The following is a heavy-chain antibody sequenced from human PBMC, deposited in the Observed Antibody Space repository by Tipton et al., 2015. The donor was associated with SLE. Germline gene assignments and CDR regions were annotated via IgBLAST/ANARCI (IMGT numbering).Heavy chain of an antibody. D-gene: IGHD2-2*01. J-gene: IGHJ4*02. CDR2: ISYSGDAT. Sequence: SLRLSCAASGFPFSAYAMTWVRQAPGKGLEWVADISYSGDATYYADSVKGRFTISRDNSKNALYLQMNSLSAEDTAIYYCAKALHATSWTPADYWGQGTLVSVST. V-gene: IGHV3-23*01. CDR1: GFPFSAYA. CDR3: AKALHATSWTPADY.